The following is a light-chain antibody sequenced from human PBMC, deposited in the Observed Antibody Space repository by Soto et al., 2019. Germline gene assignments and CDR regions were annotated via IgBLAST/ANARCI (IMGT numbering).Light chain of an antibody. V-gene: IGLV2-14*01. J-gene: IGLJ3*02. CDR3: SSFTSSHTWV. Sequence: QSALTQPASVSGSPGQSITISCSGTTSDVGGYNYVSWYQQHPGKAPKFLIYEVTNRPSGISNRFSGSKYGNTASLTISGLQAEDEADYYCSSFTSSHTWVFGGGTKLTVL. CDR1: TSDVGGYNY. CDR2: EVT.